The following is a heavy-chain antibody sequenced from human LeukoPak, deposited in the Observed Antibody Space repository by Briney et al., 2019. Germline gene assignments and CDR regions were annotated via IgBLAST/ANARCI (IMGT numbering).Heavy chain of an antibody. CDR1: GFTFTNYN. Sequence: PGGSLRLSCAASGFTFTNYNMNWVRQAPGKGLEWVSVIYSGGSTYYADSVKGRFTISRDNSKNTLFLQMNSLRAEDTAVYYCARNFALDYWGQGTLVTVSS. J-gene: IGHJ4*02. V-gene: IGHV3-53*01. CDR2: IYSGGST. CDR3: ARNFALDY.